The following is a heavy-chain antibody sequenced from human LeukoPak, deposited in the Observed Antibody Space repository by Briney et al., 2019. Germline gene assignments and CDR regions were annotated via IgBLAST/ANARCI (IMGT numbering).Heavy chain of an antibody. V-gene: IGHV3-21*01. D-gene: IGHD3-10*01. CDR3: ASDITSGIY. Sequence: GGSLRLSCASSGFTFSSYSMNWVRQAPGRGLEWVSSISSSSSYIYYADSVKGRFTISRDNAKNSLYLQMNSLRAEDTAVYYCASDITSGIYWGQGTLVTVSS. CDR1: GFTFSSYS. J-gene: IGHJ4*02. CDR2: ISSSSSYI.